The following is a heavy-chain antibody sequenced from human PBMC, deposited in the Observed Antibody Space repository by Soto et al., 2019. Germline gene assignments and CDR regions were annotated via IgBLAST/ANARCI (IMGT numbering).Heavy chain of an antibody. D-gene: IGHD3-3*01. V-gene: IGHV1-18*01. CDR3: ARDPIYYAFWSGYYGGGRLIDY. CDR1: SYTFTSYG. Sequence: SGKVWFKASSYTFTSYGISWVRQAPVQGLEWMGWISAYNGNTNYAQKLQGRVTMTTDTSTSTAYMELRSLRSDDTAVYYCARDPIYYAFWSGYYGGGRLIDYWGQGTLVTVYS. CDR2: ISAYNGNT. J-gene: IGHJ4*02.